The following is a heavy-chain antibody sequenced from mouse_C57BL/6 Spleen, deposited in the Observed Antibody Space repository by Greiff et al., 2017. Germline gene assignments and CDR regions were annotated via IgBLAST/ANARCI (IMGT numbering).Heavy chain of an antibody. J-gene: IGHJ1*03. D-gene: IGHD1-1*01. CDR3: AIGNYYGSSRYFGV. V-gene: IGHV1-69*01. Sequence: QVQLQQPGAELVMPGASVKLSCKASGYTFTSYWMHWVKQRPGQGLEWIGELDPSDSYTNYNQKFKGKSTLTVAKSSSTAYMQLSSLTSEDSAGYYCAIGNYYGSSRYFGVWGTGTTVTVSS. CDR1: GYTFTSYW. CDR2: LDPSDSYT.